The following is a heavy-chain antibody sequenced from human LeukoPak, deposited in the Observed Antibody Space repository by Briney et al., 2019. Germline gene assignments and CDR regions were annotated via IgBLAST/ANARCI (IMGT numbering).Heavy chain of an antibody. Sequence: ASVTVSCKASGYTFTSYYMHWVRQAPGQGLEWMGIINPSGGSTSYALKFQGRVTMTRDTSTSTVYMELSSLRSEDTAVYYCARDQGTTVVTQDNWFDPWGQGTLVTVSS. CDR1: GYTFTSYY. D-gene: IGHD4-23*01. J-gene: IGHJ5*02. CDR3: ARDQGTTVVTQDNWFDP. CDR2: INPSGGST. V-gene: IGHV1-46*01.